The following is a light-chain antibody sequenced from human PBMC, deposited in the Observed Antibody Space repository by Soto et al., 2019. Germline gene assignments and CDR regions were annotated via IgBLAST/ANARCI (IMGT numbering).Light chain of an antibody. CDR3: SSYTQFSTVV. CDR2: GNT. Sequence: QSVLTQPPSVSGAPGQRVTISCTGSSSNIGAGYDVHWYQQRPGTAPKLLIFGNTNRPSGVPDRFSGSKSGTSASLAITGLQAEDEGDYYCSSYTQFSTVVFGGGTKLTVL. V-gene: IGLV1-40*01. CDR1: SSNIGAGYD. J-gene: IGLJ3*02.